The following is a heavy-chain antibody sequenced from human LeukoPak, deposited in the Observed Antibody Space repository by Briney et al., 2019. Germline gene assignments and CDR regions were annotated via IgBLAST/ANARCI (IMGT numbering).Heavy chain of an antibody. D-gene: IGHD3-3*01. CDR3: AREVMERFLEWPTPYNWFDP. CDR1: GYTFTGYY. Sequence: ASVKVSCKASGYTFTGYYMHWVRQAPGQGLEWMGWINPNSGGTNYAQKFQGRVTMTRDTSISTAYMELSRLRFDDTAVYYCAREVMERFLEWPTPYNWFDPWGQGTLVTVSS. J-gene: IGHJ5*02. V-gene: IGHV1-2*02. CDR2: INPNSGGT.